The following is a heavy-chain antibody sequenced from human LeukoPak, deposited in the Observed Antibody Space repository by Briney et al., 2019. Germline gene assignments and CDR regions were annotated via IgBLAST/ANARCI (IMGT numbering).Heavy chain of an antibody. CDR3: ARDVGSYYPSFDY. J-gene: IGHJ4*02. Sequence: ASVKVTCKASGYTFTSYYMHWVRQAPGQGLEWMGWISAYNGNTNYAQKLQGRVTMTTDTSTSTAYMELRSLRSDDTAVYYCARDVGSYYPSFDYWGQGTLVTVSS. CDR2: ISAYNGNT. D-gene: IGHD1-26*01. CDR1: GYTFTSYY. V-gene: IGHV1-18*04.